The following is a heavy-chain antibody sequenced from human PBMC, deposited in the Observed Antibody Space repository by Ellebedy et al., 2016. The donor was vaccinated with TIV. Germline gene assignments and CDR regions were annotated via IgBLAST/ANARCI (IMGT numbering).Heavy chain of an antibody. D-gene: IGHD5-18*01. CDR1: EFTFSSYW. J-gene: IGHJ4*02. Sequence: GESLKISCAASEFTFSSYWIHWVRQTPGKGLVWVSRISPDGRGTRYADSVKGRFTISRDNAKNTMYLQMNSLRAEYTAVYYCATGPYSYGWGYWGQGTLVTVSS. CDR2: ISPDGRGT. V-gene: IGHV3-74*01. CDR3: ATGPYSYGWGY.